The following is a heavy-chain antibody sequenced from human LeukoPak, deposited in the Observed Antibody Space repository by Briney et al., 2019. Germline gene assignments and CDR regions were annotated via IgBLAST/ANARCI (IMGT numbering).Heavy chain of an antibody. D-gene: IGHD3-10*01. CDR1: GGSINNFY. V-gene: IGHV4-4*07. Sequence: NPSETLSLTCTFSGGSINNFYWSWIRQPAGKGLEWIGRIHASENTNYNPSLKSRVTMSVDTSKNQFSLKLSSVTAADTAVYYCARGSNYYGSGSAYYYYMDVWDKGTTVTVSS. CDR3: ARGSNYYGSGSAYYYYMDV. CDR2: IHASENT. J-gene: IGHJ6*03.